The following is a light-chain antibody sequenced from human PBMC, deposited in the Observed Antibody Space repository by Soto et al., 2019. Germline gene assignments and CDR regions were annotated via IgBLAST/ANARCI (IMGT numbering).Light chain of an antibody. CDR2: NNN. V-gene: IGLV1-47*02. Sequence: QSVLTQPPSASGPPGKGVPISCSGGNPKIGGNSVSWYQHPPGTAPKLLFFNNNHQPSGVPDLFSGSKSGTSASLAIRGLRPEDEAGYSCAAWDDNLSGPVFGGGTKLTVL. CDR1: NPKIGGNS. J-gene: IGLJ3*02. CDR3: AAWDDNLSGPV.